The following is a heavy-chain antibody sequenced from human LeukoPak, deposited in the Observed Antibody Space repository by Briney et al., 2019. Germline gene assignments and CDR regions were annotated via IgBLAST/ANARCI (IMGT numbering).Heavy chain of an antibody. V-gene: IGHV3-23*01. CDR2: ISGSGGST. CDR1: GFTFSSYA. CDR3: TRDRDMDV. J-gene: IGHJ6*03. D-gene: IGHD3-10*01. Sequence: GGSLRLSCAASGFTFSSYAMSWVRQAPGKGLEWVSAISGSGGSTYYADSVEGRFTISRDNSKNTLYLQMNSLRVEDTALYYCTRDRDMDVWGKGTTVTVSS.